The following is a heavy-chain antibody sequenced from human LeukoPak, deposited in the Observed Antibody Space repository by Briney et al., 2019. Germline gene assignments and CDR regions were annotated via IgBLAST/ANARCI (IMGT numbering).Heavy chain of an antibody. Sequence: SETLSLTCTVSGGSISSSSYYWGWIRQPPGKGLEWIGSIYYSGSTYYNPSLKSRVTISVDTSKNQFSLRLSSVTAADTAVYYCARQSIAAAAPFDYWGQGTLVTVSS. V-gene: IGHV4-39*01. CDR3: ARQSIAAAAPFDY. CDR2: IYYSGST. CDR1: GGSISSSSYY. J-gene: IGHJ4*02. D-gene: IGHD6-13*01.